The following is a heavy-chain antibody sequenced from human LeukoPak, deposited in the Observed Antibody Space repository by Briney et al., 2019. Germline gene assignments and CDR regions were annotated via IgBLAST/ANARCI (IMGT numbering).Heavy chain of an antibody. CDR3: ARVKGYCSRTSCYDYYYYAMDV. J-gene: IGHJ6*02. CDR1: GFTFSSYG. D-gene: IGHD2-2*01. CDR2: IWYDGSNK. Sequence: GGSLRLSCAASGFTFSSYGTHWVRQAPGKGLEWVAVIWYDGSNKYYADSVKGRFTISRDNSKNTLFLQMNSLRAEDTAVYYCARVKGYCSRTSCYDYYYYAMDVWGQGTTVTVSS. V-gene: IGHV3-33*01.